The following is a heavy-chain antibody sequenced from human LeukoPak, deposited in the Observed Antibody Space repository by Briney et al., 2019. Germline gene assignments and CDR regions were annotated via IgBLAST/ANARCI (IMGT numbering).Heavy chain of an antibody. CDR3: ARGGALGYCSGGSCYSFDY. CDR1: GGYISSYY. J-gene: IGHJ4*02. CDR2: IYYSGST. V-gene: IGHV4-59*01. Sequence: SETLSLTCIVSGGYISSYYGSCIRQPPGKGLEWIGYIYYSGSTNYNPSLKSRVTISVDTSKKQFSLKLSSVTATDTAVYYCARGGALGYCSGGSCYSFDYWGQGTLVTVPS. D-gene: IGHD2-15*01.